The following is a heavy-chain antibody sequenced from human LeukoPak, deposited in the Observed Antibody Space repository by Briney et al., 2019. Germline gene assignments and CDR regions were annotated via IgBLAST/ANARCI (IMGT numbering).Heavy chain of an antibody. CDR3: ATEASGWLRFDY. Sequence: GGSLRLSCAASGFTFNSYTMNWVRQAPGKGLEWVSSISSSVFIYYADSVKGRFTISRDNAKNSLYLQMNSLRAEDTAVYYCATEASGWLRFDYWGQGTLVTVSS. CDR2: ISSSVFI. D-gene: IGHD6-19*01. J-gene: IGHJ4*02. CDR1: GFTFNSYT. V-gene: IGHV3-21*01.